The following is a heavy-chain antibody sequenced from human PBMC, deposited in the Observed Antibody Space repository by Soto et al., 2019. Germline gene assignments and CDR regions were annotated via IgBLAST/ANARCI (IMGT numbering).Heavy chain of an antibody. D-gene: IGHD3-10*01. CDR3: ARVRWFGDTYYYYGMDV. V-gene: IGHV1-18*01. J-gene: IGHJ6*02. CDR2: ISAYNGNT. Sequence: RASVKVSCKASGYTFTSYGISWVRQAPGQGLEWMGWISAYNGNTNYAQKLQGRVTMTTDTSTSTAYMELRSLRSDDTAVYYCARVRWFGDTYYYYGMDVWGQGTTVTVSS. CDR1: GYTFTSYG.